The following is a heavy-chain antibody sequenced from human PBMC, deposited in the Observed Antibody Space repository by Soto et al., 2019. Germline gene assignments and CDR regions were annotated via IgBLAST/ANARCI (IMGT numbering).Heavy chain of an antibody. V-gene: IGHV3-23*01. CDR1: GFTCSSYA. CDR3: AKAGIVVVPAATGNWFDP. D-gene: IGHD2-2*01. CDR2: ISGSGGST. Sequence: GGSLRLSCAASGFTCSSYAMSWVRQAPGKGLEWVSAISGSGGSTYYADSVKGRFTISRDNSKNTLYLQMNSLTAEATGVYYCAKAGIVVVPAATGNWFDPWGQGTLVTVSS. J-gene: IGHJ5*02.